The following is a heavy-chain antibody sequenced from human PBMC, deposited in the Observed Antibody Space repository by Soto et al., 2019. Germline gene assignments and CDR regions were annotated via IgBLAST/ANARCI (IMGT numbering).Heavy chain of an antibody. V-gene: IGHV1-18*01. J-gene: IGHJ4*02. Sequence: QVQLVQSGAEVKKPGASVKVSCKASGYTFSSYFISWVRQAPGQGLEWMGWISAYNGNTNYAQNLQGRVTMTTATSRSPAYMALRSLRSDDTAVYYCARDLPPVDYWGQGTLVTVSS. CDR1: GYTFSSYF. CDR2: ISAYNGNT. CDR3: ARDLPPVDY.